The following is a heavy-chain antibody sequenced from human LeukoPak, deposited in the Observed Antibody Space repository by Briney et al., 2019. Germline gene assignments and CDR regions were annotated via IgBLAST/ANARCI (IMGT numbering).Heavy chain of an antibody. CDR2: IYYGGST. CDR3: ARQNSWEVPAWFDP. CDR1: GDSIRSSSYY. Sequence: PSETLSLTCIGSGDSIRSSSYYWGWIRQPPGKGLEWIGSIYYGGSTYYNPSLKSRVTISVDTSKNQFSLKLSSLTAADTAVYFCARQNSWEVPAWFDPWGQGTLVTVS. D-gene: IGHD1-26*01. J-gene: IGHJ5*02. V-gene: IGHV4-39*01.